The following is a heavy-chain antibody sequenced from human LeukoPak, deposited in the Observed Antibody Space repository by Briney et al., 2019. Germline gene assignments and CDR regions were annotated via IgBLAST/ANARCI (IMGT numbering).Heavy chain of an antibody. CDR1: GFTFSSYA. D-gene: IGHD3-3*01. Sequence: GGSLRLSCAASGFTFSSYAMSWVRQAPGKGLEWVSVIYSGGSTYYADSVKGRFTISRDNSKNTLYLQMNSLRAEDTAVYYCARERGVGDYDFWSGPDYMDVWGKGTTVTVSS. J-gene: IGHJ6*03. CDR2: IYSGGST. CDR3: ARERGVGDYDFWSGPDYMDV. V-gene: IGHV3-53*01.